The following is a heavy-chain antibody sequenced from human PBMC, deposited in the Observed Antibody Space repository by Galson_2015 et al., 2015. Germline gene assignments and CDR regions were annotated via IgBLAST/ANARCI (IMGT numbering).Heavy chain of an antibody. CDR1: GFTFTNYW. J-gene: IGHJ4*02. D-gene: IGHD1-1*01. CDR2: VNIDGTST. Sequence: SLRLSCAASGFTFTNYWIHWVRQAPGKGLVWLSRVNIDGTSTYYAESVKGRFTISRDNAKDTVYLQMNSLRVEDTAIYYCARDRSDDSYGAVDYWGQGTLVSVSP. CDR3: ARDRSDDSYGAVDY. V-gene: IGHV3-74*01.